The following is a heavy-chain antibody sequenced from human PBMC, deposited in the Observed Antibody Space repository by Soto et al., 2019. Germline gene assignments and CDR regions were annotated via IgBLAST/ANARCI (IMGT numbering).Heavy chain of an antibody. Sequence: GGSLRLSCAASGFTFSSYWMSWVRQAPGKGLEWVANIKQDGSEKYYVDSVKGRFTISRDNAKNSLYLQMSSLRAEDTAVYYCARLRLRGVYYYYYYGMDVWGQGTTVTVSS. CDR2: IKQDGSEK. CDR1: GFTFSSYW. J-gene: IGHJ6*02. CDR3: ARLRLRGVYYYYYYGMDV. V-gene: IGHV3-7*03. D-gene: IGHD3-10*01.